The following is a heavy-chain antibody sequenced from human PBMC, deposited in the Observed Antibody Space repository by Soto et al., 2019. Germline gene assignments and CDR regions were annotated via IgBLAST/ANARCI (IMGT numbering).Heavy chain of an antibody. V-gene: IGHV1-69*06. CDR3: ACQKPYYYYYGMDV. Sequence: SVKVSCKASGGTFSSYAISWVRQAPGQGLEWMGGIIPIFGTANYAQKFQGRVTITADKSTSTAYMELSSLRSEDTAVYYCACQKPYYYYYGMDVWGQGTTVTVYS. CDR1: GGTFSSYA. J-gene: IGHJ6*02. CDR2: IIPIFGTA.